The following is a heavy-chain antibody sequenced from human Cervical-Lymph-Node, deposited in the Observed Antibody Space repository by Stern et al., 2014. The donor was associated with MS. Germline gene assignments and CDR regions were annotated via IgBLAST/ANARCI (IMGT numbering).Heavy chain of an antibody. V-gene: IGHV1-46*01. D-gene: IGHD2-21*01. Sequence: QVQLVQSGPEVKKPGASLRVSCKASGDTFTSHYMHWVRQAPGQGLEWMGVINPSTGSSTYAQRFQGRVALTRDTSATTVYLELSSLTSDDTALYFCARDVARKYYFDFWGQGTLITVSS. CDR1: GDTFTSHY. CDR3: ARDVARKYYFDF. J-gene: IGHJ4*02. CDR2: INPSTGSS.